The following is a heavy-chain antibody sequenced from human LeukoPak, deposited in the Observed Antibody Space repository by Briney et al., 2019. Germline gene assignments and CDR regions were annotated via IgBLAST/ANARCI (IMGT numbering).Heavy chain of an antibody. J-gene: IGHJ6*02. V-gene: IGHV3-30-3*01. CDR2: ISFDGGTK. CDR1: GFTFSNFA. CDR3: ARDHMVRGSPYYYYFGMDV. Sequence: PGGSLRLSCATSGFTFSNFAMHWVRQAPGKGLDWVAVISFDGGTKYYADSVRGRFTISRDKSRNTLYLQMNSLRLEDTAVYYCARDHMVRGSPYYYYFGMDVWGRGATVTVSS. D-gene: IGHD3-10*01.